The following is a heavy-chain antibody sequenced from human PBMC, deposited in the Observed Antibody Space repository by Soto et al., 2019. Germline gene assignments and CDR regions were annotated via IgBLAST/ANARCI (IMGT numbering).Heavy chain of an antibody. V-gene: IGHV3-23*01. CDR2: ISYGGGTT. D-gene: IGHD3-22*01. CDR1: GFTFSSYS. J-gene: IGHJ4*02. CDR3: AKNPGYYYDSTGYHFDY. Sequence: LRLSFAACGFTFSSYSMNWVRQAPVKGLEWVSSISYGGGTTYYADSVKGRFTISRDNSKNTLYLQMNSLRAEDTAVYYCAKNPGYYYDSTGYHFDYWGQGTLVTVS.